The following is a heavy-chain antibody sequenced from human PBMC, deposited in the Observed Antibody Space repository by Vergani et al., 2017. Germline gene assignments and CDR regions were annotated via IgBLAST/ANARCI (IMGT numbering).Heavy chain of an antibody. CDR2: IYPGDSDT. CDR3: ARRSSYSSSSSGYFQH. Sequence: EVQLVQSGAEVKKPGESLKISCKGSGYSFTSYWIGWVCQMPGKGLEWMGIIYPGDSDTRYSPSFQGQVTISADKSISTAYLQWSSLKASDTAMYYCARRSSYSSSSSGYFQHWGQGTLVTVSS. CDR1: GYSFTSYW. J-gene: IGHJ1*01. V-gene: IGHV5-51*03. D-gene: IGHD6-6*01.